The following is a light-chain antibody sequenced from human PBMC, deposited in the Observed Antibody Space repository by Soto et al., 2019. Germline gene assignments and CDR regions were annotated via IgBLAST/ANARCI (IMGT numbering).Light chain of an antibody. V-gene: IGLV4-69*01. J-gene: IGLJ2*01. CDR3: QTWVSGIEV. CDR1: SGHSSYA. CDR2: INSDGSH. Sequence: QLVLTQSPSASASLGASVKLTCTLSSGHSSYAIAWHQQQPEKGPRYLMKINSDGSHSKGDGIPDRFLGSSSGAERYLTISSLQSEDEADYYCQTWVSGIEVFGGGTKVTVL.